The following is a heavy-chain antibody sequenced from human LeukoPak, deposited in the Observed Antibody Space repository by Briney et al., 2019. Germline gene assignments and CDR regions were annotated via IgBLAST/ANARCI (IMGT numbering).Heavy chain of an antibody. V-gene: IGHV4-34*01. CDR1: GGSFSGYY. D-gene: IGHD5-24*01. CDR3: ARARVEMATPRNNRFDP. CDR2: INHSGST. Sequence: SETLSLTCAVYGGSFSGYYWSWIRQPPGKGLEWIGEINHSGSTNYNPSLKSRVTISVDTSKNQFSLKLSSVTAADTAVYYCARARVEMATPRNNRFDPWGQGTLVTVSS. J-gene: IGHJ5*02.